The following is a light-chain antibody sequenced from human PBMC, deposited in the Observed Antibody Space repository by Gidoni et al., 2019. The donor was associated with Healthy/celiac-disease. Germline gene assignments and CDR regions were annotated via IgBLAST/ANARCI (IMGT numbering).Light chain of an antibody. CDR2: GAS. V-gene: IGKV3-15*01. CDR3: QQGGT. CDR1: QSVSST. J-gene: IGKJ1*01. Sequence: EIVRTQSPATLSVSPGERATLSCRASQSVSSTFAWYQQKPGQAPRLLIYGASTRATGIPARFRGSGSGTEFTLTISSLQSEDFAVYYCQQGGTFXQXTKVEIK.